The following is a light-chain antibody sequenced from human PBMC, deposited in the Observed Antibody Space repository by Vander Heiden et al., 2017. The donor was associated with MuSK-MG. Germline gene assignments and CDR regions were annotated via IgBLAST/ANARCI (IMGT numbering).Light chain of an antibody. V-gene: IGKV3-11*01. CDR2: DAS. J-gene: IGKJ5*01. Sequence: SPATVSLSPGDRATLSCRASQSVRSYLVWYQQKPGQAPRLLIYDASSRATGVPARFSGSGSGTDFTLTISSLEPEDFAVYYCQQRSNCPITFGQGTQVDIK. CDR3: QQRSNCPIT. CDR1: QSVRSY.